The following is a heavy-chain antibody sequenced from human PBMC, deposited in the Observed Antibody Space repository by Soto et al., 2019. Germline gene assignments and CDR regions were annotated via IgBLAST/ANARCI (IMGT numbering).Heavy chain of an antibody. Sequence: QVTLKESGPVLVKPTETLTLTCTVSGFSLTTGRMGVSWIRQSPGKALEWLAHIFSDNERSYSTSLQGRLTISKDSSGSQVVLSMTNMDPVDSGTYYSVRVYADSYQFYYGMDVWGQGTTVTVSS. CDR2: IFSDNER. D-gene: IGHD4-17*01. CDR3: VRVYADSYQFYYGMDV. CDR1: GFSLTTGRMG. J-gene: IGHJ6*02. V-gene: IGHV2-26*01.